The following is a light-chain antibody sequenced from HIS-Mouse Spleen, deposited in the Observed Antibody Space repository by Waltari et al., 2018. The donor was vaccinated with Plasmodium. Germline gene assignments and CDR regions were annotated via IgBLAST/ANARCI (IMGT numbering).Light chain of an antibody. CDR2: EGS. CDR1: SSDVGSYNL. J-gene: IGLJ2*01. V-gene: IGLV2-23*03. Sequence: QSALTQPASVSGSPGQSITISCPGPSSDVGSYNLFSWYQQHPGKAPKLMIYEGSKRPSGVSNRFSGSKSGNTASLTISGLQAEDEADYYCCSYAGSSTFVVFGGGTKLTVL. CDR3: CSYAGSSTFVV.